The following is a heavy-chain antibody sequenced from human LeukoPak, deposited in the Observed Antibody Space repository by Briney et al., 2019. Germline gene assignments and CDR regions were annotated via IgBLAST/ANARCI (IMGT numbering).Heavy chain of an antibody. CDR1: GFTFSSYG. V-gene: IGHV3-30*18. J-gene: IGHJ4*02. CDR3: AKSPHDYVWGSYEDY. Sequence: GGSLRLSCAASGFTFSSYGMHWVRQAPGKGLEWVAVISYDGSNKYYADSVKGRFTISRDNSKNTLYLQMNSLRAEDTAVYYCAKSPHDYVWGSYEDYWGQGTLVTVSS. D-gene: IGHD3-16*01. CDR2: ISYDGSNK.